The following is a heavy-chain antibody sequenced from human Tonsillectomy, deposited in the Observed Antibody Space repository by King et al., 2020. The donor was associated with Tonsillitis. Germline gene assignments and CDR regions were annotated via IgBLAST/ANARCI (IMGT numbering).Heavy chain of an antibody. CDR2: IYYSGST. D-gene: IGHD2/OR15-2a*01. CDR3: ACSRDLFRAFDI. V-gene: IGHV4-39*07. Sequence: QLQESGPGLVKPSETLSLTCTVSGGSISSSSYYWGWIRQPPGEGLEWIGSIYYSGSTYYNPSLKSRVTISVDTSKNQFSLKLSSVTAADTAVYYCACSRDLFRAFDIWGQGTMVTVSS. J-gene: IGHJ3*02. CDR1: GGSISSSSYY.